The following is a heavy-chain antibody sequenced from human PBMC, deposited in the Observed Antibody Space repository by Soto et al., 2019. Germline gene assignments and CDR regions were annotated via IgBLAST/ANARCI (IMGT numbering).Heavy chain of an antibody. Sequence: GGSLRLSCAASGFTFSNSAMSWVRQAPGKGLEWVSAISASGGSLYFAESVKGRFTISRDKSKNTLYLQMNSLRGADTAVYYCAKDLGYCSNGVCFQRRSFDYWGQGTLVTVSS. J-gene: IGHJ4*02. CDR3: AKDLGYCSNGVCFQRRSFDY. CDR1: GFTFSNSA. V-gene: IGHV3-23*01. D-gene: IGHD2-8*01. CDR2: ISASGGSL.